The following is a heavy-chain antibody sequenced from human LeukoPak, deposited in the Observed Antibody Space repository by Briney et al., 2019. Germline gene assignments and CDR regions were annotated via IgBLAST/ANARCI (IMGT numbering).Heavy chain of an antibody. V-gene: IGHV4-34*01. CDR1: GGSFSGYY. CDR2: INHSGST. J-gene: IGHJ4*02. Sequence: SETLSLTCAVYGGSFSGYYWSWIRQPPGKGLEWIGEINHSGSTNYNPSLKRRVTISVDTSKNQFSLKLSSVTAADTAVYYCARGRYGDYGLDYWGQGTLVTVSS. CDR3: ARGRYGDYGLDY. D-gene: IGHD4-17*01.